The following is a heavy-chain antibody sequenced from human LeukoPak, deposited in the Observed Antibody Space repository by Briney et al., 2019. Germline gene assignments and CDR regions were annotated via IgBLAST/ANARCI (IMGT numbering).Heavy chain of an antibody. J-gene: IGHJ5*02. CDR3: ARDPSGYGDYSNWFDP. CDR1: GYSISSGYY. V-gene: IGHV4-38-2*02. CDR2: IYHSGST. Sequence: SETLSLTCTVSGYSISSGYYWGWIRQPPGKGLEWIGSIYHSGSTYYNPSLKSRVTISVDTSKNQFSLKLSSVTAADTAVYYCARDPSGYGDYSNWFDPWGQGTLVTVSS. D-gene: IGHD4-17*01.